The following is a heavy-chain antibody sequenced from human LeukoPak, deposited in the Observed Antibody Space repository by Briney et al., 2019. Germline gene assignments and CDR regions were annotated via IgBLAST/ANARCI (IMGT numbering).Heavy chain of an antibody. Sequence: ASVKVSCKASGYTFTSYYMHWVRQAPGQGLEWMGIINPSGGSTSYAQKFQGRVTMTRDTSTSTVYMELSSLRSEDTAVYYCARGGCRDGYNCRDAYYYMDVWGKGTTVTISS. V-gene: IGHV1-46*01. D-gene: IGHD5-24*01. CDR3: ARGGCRDGYNCRDAYYYMDV. CDR2: INPSGGST. CDR1: GYTFTSYY. J-gene: IGHJ6*03.